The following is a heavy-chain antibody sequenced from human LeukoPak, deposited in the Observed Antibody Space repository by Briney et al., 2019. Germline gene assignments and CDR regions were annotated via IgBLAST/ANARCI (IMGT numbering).Heavy chain of an antibody. CDR2: ISSSGSTI. V-gene: IGHV3-11*01. D-gene: IGHD3-22*01. CDR3: ARVVSDYYDSSGYYYYYYGMDV. Sequence: PGGSLRLSCAASGFTFSDYYMSWIRQAPGKELEWVSYISSSGSTIYYADSVKGRFTISRDNAKNSLYLQMNSLRAEDTAVYYCARVVSDYYDSSGYYYYYYGMDVWGQGTTVTVSS. CDR1: GFTFSDYY. J-gene: IGHJ6*02.